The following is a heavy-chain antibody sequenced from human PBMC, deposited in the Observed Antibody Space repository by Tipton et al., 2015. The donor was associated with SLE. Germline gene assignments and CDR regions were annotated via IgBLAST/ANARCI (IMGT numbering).Heavy chain of an antibody. V-gene: IGHV4-38-2*02. D-gene: IGHD2-21*02. CDR1: GYSISSGYY. Sequence: TLSLTCAVSGYSISSGYYWGWNRQPPGKALEWIGDIHYTVSTNYNPSLNSRVTISVDTSKHQVSLKLSSVTAADTAVYYCAREGADDCLDYWGQGTLVTVSS. CDR3: AREGADDCLDY. CDR2: IHYTVST. J-gene: IGHJ4*02.